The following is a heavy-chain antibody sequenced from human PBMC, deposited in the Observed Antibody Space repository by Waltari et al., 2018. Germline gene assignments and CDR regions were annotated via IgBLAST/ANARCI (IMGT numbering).Heavy chain of an antibody. CDR2: IIPIFGTA. J-gene: IGHJ5*02. CDR1: AGTFSSYA. CDR3: AIVRRTTWGSGWYVGWFDP. V-gene: IGHV1-69*13. D-gene: IGHD6-19*01. Sequence: QVQLVPSGAEVKKPGSSVKVSCKASAGTFSSYAISWVRQAPGQGLEWMGGIIPIFGTANYAQKFQGRVTITADESTSTAYMELSSVRAEDTAVYYCAIVRRTTWGSGWYVGWFDPWGQGTLVTVSS.